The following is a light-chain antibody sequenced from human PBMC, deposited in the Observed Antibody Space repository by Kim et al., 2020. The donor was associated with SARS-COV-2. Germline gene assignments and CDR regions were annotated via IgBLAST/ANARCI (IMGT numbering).Light chain of an antibody. J-gene: IGLJ2*01. CDR2: NDS. CDR3: QAWDSSSDHLV. Sequence: APGKTARITCGGNNIGSKSVHWYQQRPGQAPVLVIYNDSDRPSGIPERFSGSNSGNTATLTISRVEAGDEADYYCQAWDSSSDHLVFGGGTQLTVL. V-gene: IGLV3-21*04. CDR1: NIGSKS.